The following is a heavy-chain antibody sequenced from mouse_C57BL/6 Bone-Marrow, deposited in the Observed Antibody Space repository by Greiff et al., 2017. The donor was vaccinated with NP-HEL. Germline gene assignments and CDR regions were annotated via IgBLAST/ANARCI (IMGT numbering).Heavy chain of an antibody. CDR2: IWSDGST. Sequence: VKVVESGPGLVAPSQSLSITCTVSGFSLTSYGVHWVRQPPGKGLEWLVVIWSDGSTTYNSALKSRLSISKDNSKSQVFLKMNSLQTDDTAMYYCARHAYYSNYAMDYWGQGTSVTVSS. CDR1: GFSLTSYG. D-gene: IGHD2-5*01. J-gene: IGHJ4*01. CDR3: ARHAYYSNYAMDY. V-gene: IGHV2-6-1*01.